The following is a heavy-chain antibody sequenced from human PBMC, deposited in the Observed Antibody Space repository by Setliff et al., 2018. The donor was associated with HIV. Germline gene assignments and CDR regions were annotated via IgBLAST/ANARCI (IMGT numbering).Heavy chain of an antibody. CDR1: GGPFTSA. CDR2: IIPIFGTA. J-gene: IGHJ6*03. Sequence: SVKVSCKASGGPFTSAFNWVRQVPGQGLELMGGIIPIFGTANYAQNFGGRVTITADQSTTTSYLQPNSLRFEDTAIYYCASDSPAARFEELEDHYYYFMDVWGKGTTVTVSS. V-gene: IGHV1-69*13. CDR3: ASDSPAARFEELEDHYYYFMDV. D-gene: IGHD3-10*01.